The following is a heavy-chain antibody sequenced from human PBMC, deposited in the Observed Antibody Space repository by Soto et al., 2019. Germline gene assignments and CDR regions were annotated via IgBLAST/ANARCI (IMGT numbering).Heavy chain of an antibody. CDR1: GYTFTGYY. Sequence: ASVKVSCKASGYTFTGYYMHWVRQAPGQGLEWMGWINPNSGGTNYAQKFQGRVTMTRDTSISTAYMELSRLRSDDTAVYYCARDLRYDYVWGSYLHPDSWGQGTLVTVS. D-gene: IGHD3-16*02. CDR2: INPNSGGT. J-gene: IGHJ4*02. CDR3: ARDLRYDYVWGSYLHPDS. V-gene: IGHV1-2*02.